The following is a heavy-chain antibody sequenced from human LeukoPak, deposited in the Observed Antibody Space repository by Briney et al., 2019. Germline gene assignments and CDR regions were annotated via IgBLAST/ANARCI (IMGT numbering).Heavy chain of an antibody. Sequence: AGGSLRLSCAASGFTFSNFGMHWVRQAPGQGLEWVAVISYDGSNKYYADSVKGRFTISRDNSKNTLYLQMNSLRAEDTAVYYCAKASVYVYYGMDVWGQGTTVTVSS. D-gene: IGHD3-16*02. V-gene: IGHV3-30*18. CDR2: ISYDGSNK. J-gene: IGHJ6*02. CDR1: GFTFSNFG. CDR3: AKASVYVYYGMDV.